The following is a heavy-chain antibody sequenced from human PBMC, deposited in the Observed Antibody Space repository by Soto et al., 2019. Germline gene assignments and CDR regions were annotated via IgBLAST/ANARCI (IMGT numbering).Heavy chain of an antibody. CDR2: IFYSGST. Sequence: SETLSLTCTVSGGSISSYDWSWIRQPPGKGLEWIGYIFYSGSTNYNPSLKSRVTISVDTSKNQFSLKLSSVTAADTAVYYCARVWGYYFDYWGQGTLVTVSS. J-gene: IGHJ4*02. V-gene: IGHV4-59*08. D-gene: IGHD2-21*01. CDR1: GGSISSYD. CDR3: ARVWGYYFDY.